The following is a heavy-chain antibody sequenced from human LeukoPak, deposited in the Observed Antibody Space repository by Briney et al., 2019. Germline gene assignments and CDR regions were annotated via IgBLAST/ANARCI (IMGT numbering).Heavy chain of an antibody. J-gene: IGHJ3*02. Sequence: ASETLSLTCTVSGGSISSNYWSWIRQPPGKGLEYIGYIYNSGSTNYNPSLKSRVTISLDTSRNQFSLKLNSVTAADTAVYYCAKSNGYGLIDIWGQGTMVTVSS. D-gene: IGHD3-22*01. V-gene: IGHV4-59*12. CDR3: AKSNGYGLIDI. CDR1: GGSISSNY. CDR2: IYNSGST.